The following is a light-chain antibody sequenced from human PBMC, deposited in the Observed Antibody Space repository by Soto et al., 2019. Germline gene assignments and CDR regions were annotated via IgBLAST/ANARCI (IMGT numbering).Light chain of an antibody. J-gene: IGLJ7*01. CDR2: NND. CDR1: SSNIGSNA. Sequence: QPVLTQTPSASGTPGQRVTISCSGSSSNIGSNAVTWYQHLPGTAPKLLIFNNDQRPSGVPDRFSASKSGTSASLAISGLQSEDEADYSCAVWDDTLKGPVFGGGTQLTVL. CDR3: AVWDDTLKGPV. V-gene: IGLV1-44*01.